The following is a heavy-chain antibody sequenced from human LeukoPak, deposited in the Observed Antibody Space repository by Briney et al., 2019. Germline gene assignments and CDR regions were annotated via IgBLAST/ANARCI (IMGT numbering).Heavy chain of an antibody. D-gene: IGHD2-15*01. CDR3: AREHAPWPETDCSGGSCYSGYYYYYGMDV. Sequence: PSQTLSLTCTVSGGSISSGGYYWSWIRQHPGKGLEWIGYIYYSGSTYYNPSLKSRVTISVDTSKNQFSLKLSSVTAADTAVYYCAREHAPWPETDCSGGSCYSGYYYYYGMDVWGQGTTVTVSS. V-gene: IGHV4-31*03. J-gene: IGHJ6*02. CDR2: IYYSGST. CDR1: GGSISSGGYY.